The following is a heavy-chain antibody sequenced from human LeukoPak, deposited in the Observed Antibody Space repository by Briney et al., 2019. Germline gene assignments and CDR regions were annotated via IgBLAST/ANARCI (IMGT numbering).Heavy chain of an antibody. CDR1: GGSISSSSYY. D-gene: IGHD3-22*01. V-gene: IGHV4-39*07. Sequence: SETLSLTCTVSGGSISSSSYYWGWIRQPRGKGLEWIGSIYYSGSTYYNPSLKSRVTISVDTSKNQFSLKLSSVTAADTAVYYCARDTWTYYYDSSGYYYSYWGQGTLVTVSS. CDR2: IYYSGST. CDR3: ARDTWTYYYDSSGYYYSY. J-gene: IGHJ4*02.